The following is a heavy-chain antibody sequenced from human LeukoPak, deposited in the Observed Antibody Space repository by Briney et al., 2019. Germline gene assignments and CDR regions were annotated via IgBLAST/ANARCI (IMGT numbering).Heavy chain of an antibody. Sequence: GASVKVSCKVSGYTLTELSMHWVRQAPGQGLEWMGGIIPIFGTANYAQKFQGRVTMTRNTSISTAYMELSSLRSEDTAVYYCARGRLSGSDYWGQGTLVTVSS. CDR1: GYTLTELS. J-gene: IGHJ4*02. CDR3: ARGRLSGSDY. CDR2: IIPIFGTA. V-gene: IGHV1-8*01. D-gene: IGHD5-12*01.